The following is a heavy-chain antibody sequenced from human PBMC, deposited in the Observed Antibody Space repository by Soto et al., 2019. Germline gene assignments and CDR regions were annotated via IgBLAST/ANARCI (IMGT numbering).Heavy chain of an antibody. D-gene: IGHD3-3*01. CDR2: IYYSGST. CDR1: GGSISRSSYD. Sequence: QLQLQESGPGLVKPSETLSLTCTVSGGSISRSSYDWGWIRQPPGKGLEWIGSIYYSGSTYYNPSLKSRVTISVDTSNNQFSLKLSSVTAADTAVYYCARLTPYDFLAKHWGQGTLVTVSS. V-gene: IGHV4-39*01. CDR3: ARLTPYDFLAKH. J-gene: IGHJ4*02.